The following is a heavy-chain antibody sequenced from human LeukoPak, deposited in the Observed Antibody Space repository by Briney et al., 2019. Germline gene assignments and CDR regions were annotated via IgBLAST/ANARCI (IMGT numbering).Heavy chain of an antibody. CDR1: RFTFSRFW. Sequence: GESLTLSCVVSRFTFSRFWMAWVRQAPGKGPEWVAQIKEDGSEKYYMDFVEGRFTISRDNAKNSLYLQMNSLRAEDTAVYYCAKDYGGGYFDYWGQGTLSPSPQ. D-gene: IGHD3-16*01. CDR3: AKDYGGGYFDY. CDR2: IKEDGSEK. J-gene: IGHJ4*02. V-gene: IGHV3-7*01.